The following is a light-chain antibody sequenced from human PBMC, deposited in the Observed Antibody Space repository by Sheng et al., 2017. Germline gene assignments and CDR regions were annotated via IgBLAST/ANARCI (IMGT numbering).Light chain of an antibody. J-gene: IGKJ4*01. CDR2: DSF. CDR3: YQRYNWPLLS. V-gene: IGKV3-11*01. CDR1: ENIKNH. Sequence: EVVLTQFPATLSLSPGERATLSCRASENIKNHIGWYQQRPGQPPRLLIYDSFYRAPDIPDRFSGSGSGTDFILSISSLEPEDFAIYYCYQRYNWPLLSFGGGTRGGYQ.